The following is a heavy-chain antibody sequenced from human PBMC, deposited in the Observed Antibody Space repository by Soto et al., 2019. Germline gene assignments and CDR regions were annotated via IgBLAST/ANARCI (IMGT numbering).Heavy chain of an antibody. J-gene: IGHJ4*02. CDR3: SAAIAFSNGYYSDY. Sequence: ASVKVSGKASEFTLSSSAGQWVRQGRGQRLEWIGWIVVDNCKTRYAQKFRDRVTITRDMSTSTAYMELGSLRSEDRAFYYCSAAIAFSNGYYSDYWVQGTPVT. V-gene: IGHV1-58*01. D-gene: IGHD3-3*01. CDR2: IVVDNCKT. CDR1: EFTLSSSA.